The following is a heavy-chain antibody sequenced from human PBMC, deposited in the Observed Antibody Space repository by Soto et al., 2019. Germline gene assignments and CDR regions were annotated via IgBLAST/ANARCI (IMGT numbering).Heavy chain of an antibody. V-gene: IGHV1-3*04. CDR3: ARAISGYVS. Sequence: ASVKVSCKASGITYTTYSIHWVRQAPGQGLEWMGWINTGNGNTRYSQRFQGRVTLTTDTSASTAYMDVSSLTSEDTAVYYCARAISGYVSWGQGTLVTVSS. D-gene: IGHD5-12*01. J-gene: IGHJ5*02. CDR2: INTGNGNT. CDR1: GITYTTYS.